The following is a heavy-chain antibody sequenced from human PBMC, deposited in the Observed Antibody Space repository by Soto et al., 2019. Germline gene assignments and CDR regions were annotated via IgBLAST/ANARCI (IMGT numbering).Heavy chain of an antibody. CDR2: IAYSGDT. V-gene: IGHV4-59*12. CDR1: GSSISIYY. J-gene: IGHJ5*02. D-gene: IGHD3-9*01. Sequence: PSATLSLTCPVFGSSISIYYCSWLRKPPGKGLSLIGYIAYSGDTYYNPALRSRVTISADTSENKFSLTLKSVTAADTAVYFCARDFERSAIAPCGQRASVTVSS. CDR3: ARDFERSAIAP.